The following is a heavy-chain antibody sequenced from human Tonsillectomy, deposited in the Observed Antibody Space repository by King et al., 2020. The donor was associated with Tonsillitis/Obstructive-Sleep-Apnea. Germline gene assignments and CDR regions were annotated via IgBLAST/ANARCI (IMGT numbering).Heavy chain of an antibody. D-gene: IGHD3-3*01. V-gene: IGHV3-7*01. CDR3: ARDGVPLRFLEWLLYPTLFDY. CDR2: IKQDGSEK. J-gene: IGHJ4*02. Sequence: QLVQSGGGLVQPGGSLRLSCAASGFTFSSYWMSWVRQAPGKGLEWVANIKQDGSEKYYVDSVKGRFTISRDNAKNSLYLQMNRLRAEDTAVYYCARDGVPLRFLEWLLYPTLFDYWGQGTLVTVSS. CDR1: GFTFSSYW.